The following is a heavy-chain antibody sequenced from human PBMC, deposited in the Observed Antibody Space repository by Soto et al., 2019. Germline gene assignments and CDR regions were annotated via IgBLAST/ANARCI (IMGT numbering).Heavy chain of an antibody. D-gene: IGHD2-15*01. CDR3: ARDDYHGGIVVSYYGMDV. Sequence: ASVKVSCKASGGTFSSYAISWVRQAPGQGLEWMGGIIPIFGTANYAQKFQGRVTITADESTSTAYMELSSLRSEDTAVYYCARDDYHGGIVVSYYGMDVWGQGTTVTVSS. J-gene: IGHJ6*02. CDR2: IIPIFGTA. V-gene: IGHV1-69*13. CDR1: GGTFSSYA.